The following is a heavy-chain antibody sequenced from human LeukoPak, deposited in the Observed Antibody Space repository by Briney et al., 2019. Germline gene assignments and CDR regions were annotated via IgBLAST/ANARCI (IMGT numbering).Heavy chain of an antibody. V-gene: IGHV3-7*03. Sequence: QPGGSLRLSCAASGFRFTNYWMTWVRQAPGKGLEWVAIIKSDGGDKYYVDSVKGRFTISRDNAKNSLYLQMNSLRAEDTAFYYCAKNGGWTFDYWGQGILVTVSS. J-gene: IGHJ4*02. CDR3: AKNGGWTFDY. D-gene: IGHD6-19*01. CDR2: IKSDGGDK. CDR1: GFRFTNYW.